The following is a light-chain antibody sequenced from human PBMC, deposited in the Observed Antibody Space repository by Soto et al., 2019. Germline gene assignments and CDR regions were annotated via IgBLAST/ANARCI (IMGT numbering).Light chain of an antibody. CDR2: EVT. J-gene: IGLJ2*01. CDR3: SSYAGNNNMV. V-gene: IGLV2-8*01. CDR1: SSDVGNYNF. Sequence: QSALTQPPSASGSPGQSVTISCTGTSSDVGNYNFVSWYRQHPGKAPKLIIYEVTKRPSGVPDCFSGSKSGNTASLTVSGLQAEDEADYYCSSYAGNNNMVFGGGTKVTVL.